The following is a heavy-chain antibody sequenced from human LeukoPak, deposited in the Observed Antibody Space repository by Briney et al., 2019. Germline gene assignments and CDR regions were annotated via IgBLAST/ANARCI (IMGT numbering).Heavy chain of an antibody. CDR3: ARDRSITMVRGVIGFDI. CDR2: TYYRSKWYN. J-gene: IGHJ3*02. V-gene: IGHV6-1*01. D-gene: IGHD3-10*01. Sequence: SQTLSLTCAISGDSVSSNSAARNWIRQSPSRGLEWLGRTYYRSKWYNDYAVSVKSRITINPDTSKNQFSLQLNSVTPEDTAVYYCARDRSITMVRGVIGFDIWGQGTMVTVSS. CDR1: GDSVSSNSAA.